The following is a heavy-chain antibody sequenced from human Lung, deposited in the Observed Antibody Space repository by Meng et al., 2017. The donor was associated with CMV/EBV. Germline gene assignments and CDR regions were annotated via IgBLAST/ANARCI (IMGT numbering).Heavy chain of an antibody. Sequence: SETLSLTCTVSGASMSSDYWSWIRQSPGKGLEWVASVYHMGNTNYNPSLKSRATISLDTSKSQFSLKLISVTGADTAIYYCAKGGGSWFGPWGQGSLVTFSS. CDR2: VYHMGNT. V-gene: IGHV4-59*12. J-gene: IGHJ5*02. D-gene: IGHD3-16*01. CDR1: GASMSSDY. CDR3: AKGGGSWFGP.